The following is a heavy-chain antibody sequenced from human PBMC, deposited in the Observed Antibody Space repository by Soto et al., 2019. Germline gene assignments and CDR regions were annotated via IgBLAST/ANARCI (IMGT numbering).Heavy chain of an antibody. V-gene: IGHV3-33*01. Sequence: PGGSLRLSCAASGFTFSSYGMHWVRQAPGKGLEWVAVIWYDGSNKYYADSVKGRFTISRDNSKNTLYLQMNSLRAEDTAVYYCAREAAVRGVVYYFDYWGQGTLVTVSS. CDR3: AREAAVRGVVYYFDY. CDR2: IWYDGSNK. CDR1: GFTFSSYG. J-gene: IGHJ4*02. D-gene: IGHD3-10*01.